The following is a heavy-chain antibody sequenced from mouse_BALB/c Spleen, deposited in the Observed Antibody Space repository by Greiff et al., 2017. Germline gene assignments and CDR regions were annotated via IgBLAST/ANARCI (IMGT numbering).Heavy chain of an antibody. D-gene: IGHD2-3*01. CDR1: GFTFSNYW. J-gene: IGHJ3*01. CDR2: IRLKSNNYAT. Sequence: EVKVEESGGGLVQPGGSMKLSCVASGFTFSNYWMNWVRQSPEKGLEWVAEIRLKSNNYATHYAESVKGRFTISRDDSKSSVYLQMNNLRAEDTGIYYCTYDFAYWGQGTLVTVSA. V-gene: IGHV6-6*02. CDR3: TYDFAY.